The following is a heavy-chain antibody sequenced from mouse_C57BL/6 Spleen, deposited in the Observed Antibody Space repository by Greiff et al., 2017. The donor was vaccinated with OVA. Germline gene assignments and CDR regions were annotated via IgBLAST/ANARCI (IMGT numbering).Heavy chain of an antibody. CDR3: ARAPNWEVYAMDY. J-gene: IGHJ4*01. Sequence: QVQLKESGPGLVQPSQSLSITCTVSGFSLTSYGVHWVRQSPGKGLEWLGVIWSGGSTDYNAAFISRLSISTDKSKNQVFFKMNSLQADDTAIYYCARAPNWEVYAMDYWGQGTSVTVSS. CDR1: GFSLTSYG. CDR2: IWSGGST. D-gene: IGHD4-1*01. V-gene: IGHV2-2*01.